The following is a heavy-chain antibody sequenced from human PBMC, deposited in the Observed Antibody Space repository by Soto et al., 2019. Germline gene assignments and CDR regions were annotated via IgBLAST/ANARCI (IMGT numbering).Heavy chain of an antibody. CDR1: GFTFSIYA. J-gene: IGHJ4*02. CDR2: ISTNGGST. V-gene: IGHV3-64D*06. CDR3: VKGEYYYDSSGYYPFDY. D-gene: IGHD3-22*01. Sequence: LXLSCSASGFTFSIYAMRWVRPAPGKGLEYVSSISTNGGSTDYADSVKGRFTISRDNSKNTVYLQMSSLRVEDTAVYYCVKGEYYYDSSGYYPFDYWGQGTLVTVSS.